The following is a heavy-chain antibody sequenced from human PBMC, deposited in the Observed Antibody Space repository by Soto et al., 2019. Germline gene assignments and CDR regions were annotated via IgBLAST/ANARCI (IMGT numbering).Heavy chain of an antibody. CDR3: SAEFGRGDNAY. V-gene: IGHV1-58*02. D-gene: IGHD5-12*01. CDR2: IGVGSGSP. Sequence: SVKVSCKASGYTFTSYGISWVRQAPGQRLEWIGWIGVGSGSPNYAQKFQERVTITMDMSTTTAYMELSSPRSEDTAIYYCSAEFGRGDNAYWGQGTLVTVSS. CDR1: GYTFTSYG. J-gene: IGHJ4*02.